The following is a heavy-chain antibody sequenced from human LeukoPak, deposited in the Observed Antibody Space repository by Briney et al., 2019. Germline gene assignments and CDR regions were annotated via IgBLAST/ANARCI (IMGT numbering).Heavy chain of an antibody. V-gene: IGHV3-66*01. CDR3: AGITMIRGVVGY. Sequence: PGGSLRLSCAASGFTVSSNYMSWVRQAPGKGLELVSVIYSGGSTYYADSVKGRFTISRDNAKNSLYLQMNSLRDEDTAMYYCAGITMIRGVVGYWGQGTLVTVSS. CDR1: GFTVSSNY. CDR2: IYSGGST. D-gene: IGHD3-10*01. J-gene: IGHJ4*02.